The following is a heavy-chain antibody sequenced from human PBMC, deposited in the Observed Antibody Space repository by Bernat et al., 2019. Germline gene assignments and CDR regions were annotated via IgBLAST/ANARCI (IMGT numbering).Heavy chain of an antibody. V-gene: IGHV3-73*02. Sequence: EVQLVESRGGLVQPGGSLKLSCAASGFTFSGSAMHWVRQASGKGLEWVGRIRSKANRYARADAAWVKGRFTISRDDSKNTAYLQMNSLKTEDTAVYYWTGSVVVTAERYSGAFDIWGQGTMVTVSS. CDR1: GFTFSGSA. D-gene: IGHD2-21*02. J-gene: IGHJ3*02. CDR2: IRSKANRYAR. CDR3: TGSVVVTAERYSGAFDI.